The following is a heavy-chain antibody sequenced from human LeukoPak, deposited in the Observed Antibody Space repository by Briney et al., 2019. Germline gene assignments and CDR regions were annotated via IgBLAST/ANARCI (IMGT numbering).Heavy chain of an antibody. J-gene: IGHJ6*03. D-gene: IGHD3-3*01. V-gene: IGHV3-23*01. CDR2: ISGSGGST. Sequence: PGGSLRLSCAASGVTFSSYAMSWVRQAPGKGLEWVSAISGSGGSTSYALSVMGRFTISRHTSNNTLYLQMNSLRAADTAVYSCAKAENYDFWSGYAIYYYYMDVGGKGTTVTVS. CDR1: GVTFSSYA. CDR3: AKAENYDFWSGYAIYYYYMDV.